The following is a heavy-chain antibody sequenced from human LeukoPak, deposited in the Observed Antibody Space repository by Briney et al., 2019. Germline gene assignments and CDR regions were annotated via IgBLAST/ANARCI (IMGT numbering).Heavy chain of an antibody. CDR1: GFTFSSYA. Sequence: GGSLRLSCAASGFTFSSYAMSWVRQAPGKGLEWVSAISGSGGSTYYADSVRGRFTISRDNAKNLLFLQMRSLRAEDSALYYCATLSGVPDYWGQGTLVTVSP. J-gene: IGHJ4*02. V-gene: IGHV3-23*01. CDR3: ATLSGVPDY. CDR2: ISGSGGST. D-gene: IGHD3-10*01.